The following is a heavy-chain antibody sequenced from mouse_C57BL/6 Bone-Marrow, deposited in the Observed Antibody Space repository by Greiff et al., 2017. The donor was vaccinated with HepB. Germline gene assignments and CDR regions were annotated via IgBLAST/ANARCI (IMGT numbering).Heavy chain of an antibody. CDR1: GYTFTSYW. J-gene: IGHJ4*01. CDR2: IYPGSGST. Sequence: QVQLKQPGAELVKPGASVKMSCKASGYTFTSYWITWVKQRPGQGLEWIGDIYPGSGSTNYNEKFKSKATLTVDTSSSTAYMQLSSLTSEDSAVYYCANYYGSNQGAMDYWGQGTSVTVSS. V-gene: IGHV1-55*01. D-gene: IGHD1-1*01. CDR3: ANYYGSNQGAMDY.